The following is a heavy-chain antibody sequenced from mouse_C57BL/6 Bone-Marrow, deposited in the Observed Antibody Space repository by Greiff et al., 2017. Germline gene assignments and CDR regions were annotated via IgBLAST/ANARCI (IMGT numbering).Heavy chain of an antibody. CDR2: LHPNGGSP. V-gene: IGHV1-64*01. CDR3: ARSYDYDDYTMDY. D-gene: IGHD2-4*01. Sequence: QVQLQQPGAELVKPGASVKLSCKASGYTFTNYWLHWVKQRPGQGLEWSGMLHPNGGSPDYNEKFKSEATLSVDKSSRTAYMELSSLTSEDSAVYYCARSYDYDDYTMDYWGQGTSVTVSS. J-gene: IGHJ4*01. CDR1: GYTFTNYW.